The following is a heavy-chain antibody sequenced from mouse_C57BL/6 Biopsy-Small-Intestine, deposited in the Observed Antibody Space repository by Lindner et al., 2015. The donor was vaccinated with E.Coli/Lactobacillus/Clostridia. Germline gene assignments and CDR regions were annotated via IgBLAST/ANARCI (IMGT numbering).Heavy chain of an antibody. Sequence: VQLQESGAELVKPGASVKISCKASGYAFSSYWMNWVKQRPGKGLEWIGQIYPGDGDTNYNGKFKGKATLTADKSSSTAYMQLSSLTTEDSAIYYCARREWGDVDYWGQGTSVTVSS. CDR2: IYPGDGDT. D-gene: IGHD1-3*01. CDR1: GYAFSSYW. CDR3: ARREWGDVDY. J-gene: IGHJ4*01. V-gene: IGHV1-80*01.